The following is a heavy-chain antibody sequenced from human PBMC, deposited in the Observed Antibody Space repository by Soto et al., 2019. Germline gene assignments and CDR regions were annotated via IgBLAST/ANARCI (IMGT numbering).Heavy chain of an antibody. CDR2: IYYSGST. J-gene: IGHJ5*02. V-gene: IGHV4-59*08. CDR3: VRLLGSHSNWFAP. Sequence: PSETLSLTCTVSGGSISSYYWSWIRQPPGKGLEWIGYIYYSGSTNYNPSLKSRVTISVDTSKNQFSLKLSSVTAADTAVYYCVRLLGSHSNWFAPWGQRTLVTVSS. CDR1: GGSISSYY.